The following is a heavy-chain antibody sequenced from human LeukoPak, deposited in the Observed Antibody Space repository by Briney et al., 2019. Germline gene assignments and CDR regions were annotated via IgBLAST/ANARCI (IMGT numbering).Heavy chain of an antibody. CDR1: GGSISSYY. D-gene: IGHD3-22*01. Sequence: SETLSLTCTVSGGSISSYYWSWIRQPAGKGLEWIGRIYTSGTTHYNPSLKSRVTMSVDTSKNQFSLKLSSVTAADTAVYYCARDQARYYYDSSGYFCDYWGQGTLVTVSS. J-gene: IGHJ4*02. V-gene: IGHV4-4*07. CDR2: IYTSGTT. CDR3: ARDQARYYYDSSGYFCDY.